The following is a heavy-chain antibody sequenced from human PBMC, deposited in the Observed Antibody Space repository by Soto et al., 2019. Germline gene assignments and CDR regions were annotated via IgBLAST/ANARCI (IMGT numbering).Heavy chain of an antibody. CDR2: TYYRSKWYN. CDR3: AREAHYCSGGSCYWALYYYYYYGMDV. V-gene: IGHV6-1*01. J-gene: IGHJ6*02. CDR1: GDSVSSNSAA. D-gene: IGHD2-15*01. Sequence: SQTLSLTCVISGDSVSSNSAAWNWIRQSPSRGLEWLGRTYYRSKWYNDYAVSVKSRITINPDTSKNQFSLQLNSVTPEDTAVYYCAREAHYCSGGSCYWALYYYYYYGMDVWGQGTTVTVSS.